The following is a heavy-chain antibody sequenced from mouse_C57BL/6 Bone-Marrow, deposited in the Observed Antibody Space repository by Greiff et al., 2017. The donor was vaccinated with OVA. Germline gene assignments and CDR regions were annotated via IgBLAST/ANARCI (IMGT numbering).Heavy chain of an antibody. D-gene: IGHD3-2*02. CDR1: GYTFTSYW. J-gene: IGHJ2*01. Sequence: QVQLQQPGAELVKPGASVKLSCKASGYTFTSYWITWVKQRPGQGLEWIGDIYPGSGSTNYNEKFKSKAILTVDTSSSTAYLQLSSLTSEDSAVYYCAQESLDYWGQCTTLTVSS. CDR3: AQESLDY. CDR2: IYPGSGST. V-gene: IGHV1-55*01.